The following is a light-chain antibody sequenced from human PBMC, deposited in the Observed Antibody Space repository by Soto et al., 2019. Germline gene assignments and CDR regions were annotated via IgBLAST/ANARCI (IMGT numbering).Light chain of an antibody. CDR2: GTS. Sequence: DIVLTQSPGTLSLSPGERATLSCRASQSVSSKYLAWYQQKPGQPPRVLIYGTSIRATGIPERFSGGGSGTDFTLNITRLEPEDFAVYYCQQYGSSLFTFGPGTKVDFK. V-gene: IGKV3-20*01. CDR1: QSVSSKY. J-gene: IGKJ3*01. CDR3: QQYGSSLFT.